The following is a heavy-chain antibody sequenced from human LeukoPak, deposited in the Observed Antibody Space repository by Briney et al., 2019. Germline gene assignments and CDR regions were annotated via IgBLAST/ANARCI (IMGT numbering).Heavy chain of an antibody. CDR3: AKDRVFELWLEEASPYYFDY. D-gene: IGHD3-10*01. J-gene: IGHJ4*02. Sequence: PGGSLRLSCAASGFTFSSYWMSWVRQAPGKGLEWVANIKEDGGEKYSVDSVKGRFTISRDISKNTLYLQMNSLRAEDTAVYYCAKDRVFELWLEEASPYYFDYWGQGTLVTVSS. CDR1: GFTFSSYW. V-gene: IGHV3-7*01. CDR2: IKEDGGEK.